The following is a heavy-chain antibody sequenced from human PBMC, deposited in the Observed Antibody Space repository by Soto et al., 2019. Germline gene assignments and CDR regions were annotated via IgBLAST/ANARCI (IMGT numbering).Heavy chain of an antibody. Sequence: SETLSLTCTVSGASISTTNYYWGWVRQPPGKGLDWIGNIYYGGTTYYNPSLKSRVTISVDTSKNHLSLKVNSVTAADTAVYYCATFVVTASRHNDFDFWGPGTLVTVYS. CDR2: IYYGGTT. CDR1: GASISTTNYY. J-gene: IGHJ4*02. CDR3: ATFVVTASRHNDFDF. D-gene: IGHD2-21*02. V-gene: IGHV4-39*02.